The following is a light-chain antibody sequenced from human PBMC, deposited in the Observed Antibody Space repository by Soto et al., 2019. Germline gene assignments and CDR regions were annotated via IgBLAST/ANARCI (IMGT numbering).Light chain of an antibody. Sequence: QSALTQPASVSGSPGQSITISCTGTSSDVGGYNYVSWYQQHPGKAPKLMIYDVSNRPSGVSNRFSGSKSGNTASLTISGLQAEDEADYYCSSYTSSSTVFGTGTKLNVL. CDR3: SSYTSSSTV. CDR1: SSDVGGYNY. J-gene: IGLJ1*01. CDR2: DVS. V-gene: IGLV2-14*01.